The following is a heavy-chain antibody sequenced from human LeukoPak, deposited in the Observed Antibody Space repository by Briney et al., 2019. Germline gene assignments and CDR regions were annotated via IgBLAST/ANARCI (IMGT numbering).Heavy chain of an antibody. CDR2: IRYDGTIK. J-gene: IGHJ4*02. V-gene: IGHV3-30*02. Sequence: RGSLRLSCPTSGFAFSSFGMHWVRQAPGKGLEWVGFIRYDGTIKYYADSVKGRFTISRDNSKNTLYLQMNSLRADDTAVYYCAKNAATYYYDSSGYYDHFDYWGQGTLVTVSS. CDR1: GFAFSSFG. CDR3: AKNAATYYYDSSGYYDHFDY. D-gene: IGHD3-22*01.